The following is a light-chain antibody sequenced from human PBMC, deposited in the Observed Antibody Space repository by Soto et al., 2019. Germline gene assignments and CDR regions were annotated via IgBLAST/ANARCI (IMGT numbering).Light chain of an antibody. CDR1: QSLLQSNGYNH. V-gene: IGKV2-28*01. J-gene: IGKJ5*01. CDR3: LQTLEPPFT. CDR2: LGS. Sequence: DIVMTQSPLSLPVTPGEPASISCRSSQSLLQSNGYNHLDWYLQKPGQSPQLLIYLGSNRAPGVPDRFRGSGSGTDFTQKISRVEAEDVGVYHCLQTLEPPFTFGQGTRLE.